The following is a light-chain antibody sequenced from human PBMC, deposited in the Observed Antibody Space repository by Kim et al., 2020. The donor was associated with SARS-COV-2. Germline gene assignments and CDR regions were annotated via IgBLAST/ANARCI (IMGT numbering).Light chain of an antibody. J-gene: IGKJ1*01. CDR2: GAA. CDR3: QKDTNWPHT. V-gene: IGKV3-15*01. CDR1: QSANSN. Sequence: VSPRASSTPSCSAGQSANSNLACYQQKAGPAPRLLIYGAATRATRIPARFSGSASRTSFPLTLSSLQSEDFAVYHCQKDTNWPHTFGQGTQG.